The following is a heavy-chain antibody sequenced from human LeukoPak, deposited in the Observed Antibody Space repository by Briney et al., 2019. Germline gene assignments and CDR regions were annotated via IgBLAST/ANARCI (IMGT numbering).Heavy chain of an antibody. CDR1: GGTFSSYA. D-gene: IGHD6-19*01. Sequence: SLKVSCKDSGGTFSSYAISWVRQAPGQGLEWMGGIIPIFGTANYAQKFQGRVTITTDESTSTAYMELSSLRSEDTAVYYCARDPTSGDSSGGDYWGQGTLVTVSS. J-gene: IGHJ4*02. V-gene: IGHV1-69*05. CDR2: IIPIFGTA. CDR3: ARDPTSGDSSGGDY.